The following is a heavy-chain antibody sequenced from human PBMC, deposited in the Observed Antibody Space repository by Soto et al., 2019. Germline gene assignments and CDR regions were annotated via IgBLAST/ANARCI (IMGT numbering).Heavy chain of an antibody. CDR1: GFTFSSYS. CDR2: ISSSSSYK. V-gene: IGHV3-21*04. CDR3: AREGLGYCSSTSCCGNDY. Sequence: GGSLRLSCAASGFTFSSYSMNWVRQAPGKGLEWVSSISSSSSYKYYADSVKGRFTISRDNAKNSLYLQMNSLRAEDTAVYYCAREGLGYCSSTSCCGNDYWGQGTLVTVSS. D-gene: IGHD2-2*03. J-gene: IGHJ4*02.